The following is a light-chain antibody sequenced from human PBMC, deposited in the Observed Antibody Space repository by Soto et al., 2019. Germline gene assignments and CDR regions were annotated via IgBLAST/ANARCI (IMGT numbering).Light chain of an antibody. CDR1: SSDVGSYNY. CDR2: EVS. V-gene: IGLV2-14*01. Sequence: QSVLTQPASVSGSPGQSITISCTGTSSDVGSYNYVSWYQLHPGKAPELMIYEVSNRPSGVSNRFSGSKSGDTASLTISGLQAEDEADYYCSSYTTRTTLYVFGTGTKVTVL. CDR3: SSYTTRTTLYV. J-gene: IGLJ1*01.